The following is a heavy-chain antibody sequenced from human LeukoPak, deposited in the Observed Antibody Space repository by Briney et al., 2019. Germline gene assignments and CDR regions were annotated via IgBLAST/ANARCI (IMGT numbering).Heavy chain of an antibody. V-gene: IGHV3-7*01. CDR1: GFTLSSYW. J-gene: IGHJ4*02. CDR3: ARDAESGGSYFDY. Sequence: GGSLRLSCTASGFTLSSYWMTWVRQAPGKGLEWVADIKQDGSEKNYVDSVKGRFTISRDNAKNSLNLQMNSLRVGDTAVYYCARDAESGGSYFDYWGQGTLVTVSS. D-gene: IGHD2-15*01. CDR2: IKQDGSEK.